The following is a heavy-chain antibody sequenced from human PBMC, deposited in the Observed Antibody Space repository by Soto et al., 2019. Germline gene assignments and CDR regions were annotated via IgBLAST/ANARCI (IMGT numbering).Heavy chain of an antibody. CDR2: IWYDGSNK. D-gene: IGHD5-12*01. Sequence: QVQLVESGGGVVQPERSLRLSCAASGFTFSSYGLHWVRQAPGKGLEWVAVIWYDGSNKYYADSVKGRFTISRDNSKNTLYMQMTSLRAEDAAVYYGDRDSGYSGYDAIEYWGQGKMVTVS. CDR3: DRDSGYSGYDAIEY. V-gene: IGHV3-33*01. J-gene: IGHJ4*02. CDR1: GFTFSSYG.